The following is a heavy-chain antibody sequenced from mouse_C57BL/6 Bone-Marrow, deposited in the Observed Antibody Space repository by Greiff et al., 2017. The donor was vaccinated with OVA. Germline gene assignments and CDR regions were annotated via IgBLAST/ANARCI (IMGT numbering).Heavy chain of an antibody. CDR1: GYTFTSYT. D-gene: IGHD1-1*01. Sequence: VKLVESGAELARPGDSVKMSCKASGYTFTSYTMHWVKKRPGQGLEWIGYINPSSGYTKYNQKFKDKATSTADKSSSTAYMQLSSLTSEDSAVYYCARGGSSRYYAMDYWGQGTSVTVSS. CDR3: ARGGSSRYYAMDY. CDR2: INPSSGYT. V-gene: IGHV1-4*01. J-gene: IGHJ4*01.